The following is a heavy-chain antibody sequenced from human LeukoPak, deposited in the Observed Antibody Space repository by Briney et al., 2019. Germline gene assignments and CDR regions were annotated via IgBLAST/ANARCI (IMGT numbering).Heavy chain of an antibody. CDR3: ARTIAVAGRNDAFDI. V-gene: IGHV4-59*01. D-gene: IGHD6-19*01. J-gene: IGHJ3*02. CDR1: GGSISSYY. CDR2: IYYSGST. Sequence: SETLSLTCTVSGGSISSYYWSWIRQPPGKGLEWIGYIYYSGSTNYNPSLKSRVTISIDTSKNQFPLKLSSVTAADTAVYYCARTIAVAGRNDAFDIWGQGTMVTVSS.